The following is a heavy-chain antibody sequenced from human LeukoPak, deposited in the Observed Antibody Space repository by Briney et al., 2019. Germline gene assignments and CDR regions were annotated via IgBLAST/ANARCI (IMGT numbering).Heavy chain of an antibody. D-gene: IGHD1-26*01. V-gene: IGHV3-48*04. J-gene: IGHJ4*02. CDR2: IHKSSSPI. Sequence: PGGSLRLSCAASGMNFSITSMNWVRQAPGKGLQWISYIHKSSSPIYYADSVKGRFTISRDSARNSLFLQMNSLRADDTAVYYCARDIVAAGLFLDYWGQGTPVTVSS. CDR3: ARDIVAAGLFLDY. CDR1: GMNFSITS.